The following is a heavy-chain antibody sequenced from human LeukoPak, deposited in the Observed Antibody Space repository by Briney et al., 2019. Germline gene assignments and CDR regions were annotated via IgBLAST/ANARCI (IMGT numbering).Heavy chain of an antibody. V-gene: IGHV3-11*01. CDR1: GFTFSDYY. Sequence: GGSLRLSCAASGFTFSDYYMSWIRQAPGKGLEWVSYISSSGSTIYYADSVKGRFTISRDNAKNSLYLQMNSLRAEDTAGYYCARDVAAAGYYYYYYMDVWGKGTTVTVSS. J-gene: IGHJ6*03. D-gene: IGHD6-13*01. CDR2: ISSSGSTI. CDR3: ARDVAAAGYYYYYYMDV.